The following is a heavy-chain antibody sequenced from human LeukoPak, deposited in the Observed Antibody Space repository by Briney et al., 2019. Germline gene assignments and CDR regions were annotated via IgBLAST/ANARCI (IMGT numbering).Heavy chain of an antibody. D-gene: IGHD3-22*01. CDR1: GGSISSSNW. V-gene: IGHV4-4*02. J-gene: IGHJ3*02. CDR3: AKSNGYGLIDI. Sequence: SETLSLTCAVSGGSISSSNWWSWVRQPPGKGLEWIGEIYHSGSANYNPSLKSRVTISVDKSKNQFSLKLNSVTAADTAVYYCAKSNGYGLIDIWGQGTMVTVSS. CDR2: IYHSGSA.